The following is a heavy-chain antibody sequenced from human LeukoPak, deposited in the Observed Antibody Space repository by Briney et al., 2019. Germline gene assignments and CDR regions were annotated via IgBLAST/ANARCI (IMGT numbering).Heavy chain of an antibody. CDR3: ARDSYGSGSYYRIDY. Sequence: GGSLRLSCAASGFTFSSFSMNWVRQAPGKGLEWVSYISSSSTIYYADSVKGRFTISRDNAKNSLYLQMNSLRAEDTAVYYCARDSYGSGSYYRIDYWGQGTLVTVSS. CDR1: GFTFSSFS. CDR2: ISSSSTI. V-gene: IGHV3-48*04. D-gene: IGHD3-10*01. J-gene: IGHJ4*02.